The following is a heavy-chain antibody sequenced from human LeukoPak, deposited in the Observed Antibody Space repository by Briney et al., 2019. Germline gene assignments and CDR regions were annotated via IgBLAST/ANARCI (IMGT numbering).Heavy chain of an antibody. J-gene: IGHJ5*02. D-gene: IGHD2-21*01. Sequence: PSDTLSLTCAVSGYSIRSSNWWGWIRQPPGGGLEWIGYIHHGGGMYYNPSLKSRVAMSVDVSKNQFSLKVNSVTAVDTAMYYCAKKIDGHNWFDPWGQGTLVNVSS. V-gene: IGHV4-28*05. CDR3: AKKIDGHNWFDP. CDR2: IHHGGGM. CDR1: GYSIRSSNW.